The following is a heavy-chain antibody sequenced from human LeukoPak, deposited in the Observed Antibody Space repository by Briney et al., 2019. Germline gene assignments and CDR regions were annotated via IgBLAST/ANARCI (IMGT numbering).Heavy chain of an antibody. J-gene: IGHJ2*01. CDR2: ISNSYNT. CDR3: AKRAGQQLTYWYIDL. D-gene: IGHD6-13*01. Sequence: HPGGSLRLSCAASGFTFNNYAMSWVRQAPGKGLECVSTISNSYNTYYADSVKGRFTISRDNSKNMLYLQMDSLRADDMAIYYCAKRAGQQLTYWYIDLWGRGTLVSVSS. V-gene: IGHV3-23*01. CDR1: GFTFNNYA.